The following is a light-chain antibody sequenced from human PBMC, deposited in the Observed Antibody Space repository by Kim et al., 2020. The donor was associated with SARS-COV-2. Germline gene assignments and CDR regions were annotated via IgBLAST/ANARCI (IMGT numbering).Light chain of an antibody. CDR1: KLGDKY. J-gene: IGLJ2*01. CDR2: QDS. Sequence: SYELTQPPSVSVSPGQTASITCSGDKLGDKYACWYQQKPGQSPVLVIYQDSKRPSGIPERFSGSNSGNTAPLTISGTQAMDEADYYCQAWDSSTVVCGGG. CDR3: QAWDSSTVV. V-gene: IGLV3-1*01.